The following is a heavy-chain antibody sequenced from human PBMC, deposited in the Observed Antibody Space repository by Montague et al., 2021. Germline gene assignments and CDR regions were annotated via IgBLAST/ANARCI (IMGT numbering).Heavy chain of an antibody. CDR2: LYYTGSS. CDR3: ARGQWLVPYYLDS. D-gene: IGHD6-19*01. J-gene: IGHJ4*02. Sequence: SETLSLTCNVSGGSVSTGNFHWTWIRQPPGKELEWIGYLYYTGSSKYNPSLESRVTISISTSKKQFTLKLSSVTAADTAVYYCARGQWLVPYYLDSWGQGTLVTVSS. V-gene: IGHV4-61*01. CDR1: GGSVSTGNFH.